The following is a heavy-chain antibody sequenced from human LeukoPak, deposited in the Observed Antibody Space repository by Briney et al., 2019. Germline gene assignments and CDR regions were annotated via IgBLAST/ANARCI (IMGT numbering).Heavy chain of an antibody. V-gene: IGHV3-20*04. CDR2: INWNGGST. Sequence: GGSLRLSCAASGFTFDDYGMSWVRQAPGKGLEWASGINWNGGSTGYADSVKGRFTISRDNAKNSLYLQMNSLRAEDTALYYCARDVKKYSSGWYGYEPYYFDYWGQGTLVTVSS. J-gene: IGHJ4*02. D-gene: IGHD6-19*01. CDR3: ARDVKKYSSGWYGYEPYYFDY. CDR1: GFTFDDYG.